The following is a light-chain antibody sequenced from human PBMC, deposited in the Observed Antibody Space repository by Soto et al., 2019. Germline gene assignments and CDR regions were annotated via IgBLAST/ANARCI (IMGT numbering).Light chain of an antibody. V-gene: IGKV1-9*01. J-gene: IGKJ3*01. Sequence: DIQLTQSPSFMSASVGDRVTITCRACQGISSYLAWYQQKPGKAPKLLIYAASTLQSGVPSRFSGSGSGTEFTLTISSRQPEDFATYYCQQLNSYPLTFGPETKVDIK. CDR3: QQLNSYPLT. CDR1: QGISSY. CDR2: AAS.